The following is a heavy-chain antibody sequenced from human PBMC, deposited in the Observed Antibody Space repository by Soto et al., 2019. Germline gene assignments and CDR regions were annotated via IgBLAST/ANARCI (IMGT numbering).Heavy chain of an antibody. CDR3: ARDLWGYCGTDCYPLDV. D-gene: IGHD2-21*02. Sequence: PSETLSLTCTVSGGSISSSSYYWSWIRQAPGKGLEWIGYLYNSGSTVYNPSLKSRVTISVDTSKNQFSLKLNAVTAADTAVYYCARDLWGYCGTDCYPLDVWGQGTTVTVSS. CDR2: LYNSGST. J-gene: IGHJ6*02. CDR1: GGSISSSSYY. V-gene: IGHV4-61*01.